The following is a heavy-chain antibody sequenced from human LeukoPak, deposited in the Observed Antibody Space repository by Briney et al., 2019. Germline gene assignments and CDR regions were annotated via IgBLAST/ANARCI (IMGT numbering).Heavy chain of an antibody. Sequence: PGGSLRLSCAASGFTFTSYGMHWVRQAPGKGLEWVAFIWYDGSNKYYADSVKGRFTISRDNSKNTLYLQMNSLRAEDTAVYYCARGYDILTGTDVPPFDYWGQGTLVTVSS. CDR3: ARGYDILTGTDVPPFDY. CDR2: IWYDGSNK. D-gene: IGHD3-9*01. J-gene: IGHJ4*02. CDR1: GFTFTSYG. V-gene: IGHV3-33*01.